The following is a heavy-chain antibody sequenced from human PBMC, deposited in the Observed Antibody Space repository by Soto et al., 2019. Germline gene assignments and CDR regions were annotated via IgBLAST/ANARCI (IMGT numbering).Heavy chain of an antibody. Sequence: SETLSLTCTVCGGAITAYYWSWIRQPVGEGLQWIGRVYSTGSTNYNPSLRSRVTMSVDTSQNQFFLRLSSVTAADTAVYYWARDEYYDSNNWCGHWGQG. V-gene: IGHV4-4*07. D-gene: IGHD3-22*01. J-gene: IGHJ5*02. CDR2: VYSTGST. CDR3: ARDEYYDSNNWCGH. CDR1: GGAITAYY.